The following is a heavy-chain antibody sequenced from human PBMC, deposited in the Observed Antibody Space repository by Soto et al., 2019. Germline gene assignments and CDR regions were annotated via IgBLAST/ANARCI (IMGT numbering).Heavy chain of an antibody. D-gene: IGHD2-2*01. CDR3: ARGIVVVPAAKSSYMDV. Sequence: ASVKVSCKASGYTFTGYYMHWVRQAPGQGLEWMGWINPNSGGTNYAQKFQGWVTMTRDTSISTAYMELSRLRSDDTAVYYCARGIVVVPAAKSSYMDVWGKGTTVTVSS. V-gene: IGHV1-2*04. CDR2: INPNSGGT. J-gene: IGHJ6*03. CDR1: GYTFTGYY.